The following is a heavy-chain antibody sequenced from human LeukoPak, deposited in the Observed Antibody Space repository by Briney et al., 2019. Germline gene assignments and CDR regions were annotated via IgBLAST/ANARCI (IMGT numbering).Heavy chain of an antibody. V-gene: IGHV3-23*01. CDR2: ISGSGGST. D-gene: IGHD3-22*01. CDR3: AKVVFKVPDYYDSSGYFDY. J-gene: IGHJ4*02. Sequence: GGSLRLSCAASGFTFSSYSMNWVRQAPGKGLEWVSAISGSGGSTYYADSVKGRFTISRDNSKNTLYLQMNSLRAEDTAVYYCAKVVFKVPDYYDSSGYFDYWGQGTLVTVSS. CDR1: GFTFSSYS.